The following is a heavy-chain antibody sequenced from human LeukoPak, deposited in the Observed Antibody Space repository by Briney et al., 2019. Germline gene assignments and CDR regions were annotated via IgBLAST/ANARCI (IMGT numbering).Heavy chain of an antibody. J-gene: IGHJ4*02. CDR2: INQDASVR. CDR1: GFSFSTYW. Sequence: QSGGSLRLSCAASGFSFSTYWMSWVRQTPEKGLEFVANINQDASVRNYMDSLKGRCTISRDNAKKSVYLEINSPRADDTAVYYCARDPGSSSFDLWGQGALVTVSS. D-gene: IGHD6-13*01. CDR3: ARDPGSSSFDL. V-gene: IGHV3-7*01.